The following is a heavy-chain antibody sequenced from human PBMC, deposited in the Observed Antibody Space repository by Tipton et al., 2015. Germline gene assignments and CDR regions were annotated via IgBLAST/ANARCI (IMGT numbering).Heavy chain of an antibody. CDR1: GYSISSGYY. J-gene: IGHJ3*02. CDR3: ARSDVERNTVFVFEI. D-gene: IGHD3-10*01. CDR2: IYDSGST. Sequence: TLSLTCALSGYSISSGYYWGWIRQPPGKGLEWIGNIYDSGSTYYNPSLESRVTISVDTSKKQISLNLSSVTAADTAVYYCARSDVERNTVFVFEIWGPGTMVTVSS. V-gene: IGHV4-38-2*01.